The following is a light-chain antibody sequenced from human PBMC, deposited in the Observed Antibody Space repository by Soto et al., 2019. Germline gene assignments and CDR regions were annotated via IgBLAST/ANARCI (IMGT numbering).Light chain of an antibody. CDR2: DAS. V-gene: IGKV1-5*01. CDR3: QQYNSYSWT. J-gene: IGKJ1*01. CDR1: QSISSW. Sequence: IQMTQSPSTLSASVGDRVTITCRASQSISSWLAWYQQKPGKAPKLLIYDASSLESGVPSRFSGSGSGTEFTLTISSLQPDDFAAYYCQQYNSYSWTFGQGTKV.